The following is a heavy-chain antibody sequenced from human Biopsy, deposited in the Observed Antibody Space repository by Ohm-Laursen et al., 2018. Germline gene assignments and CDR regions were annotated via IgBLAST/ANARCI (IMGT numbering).Heavy chain of an antibody. CDR3: VKDRGGARASFHY. Sequence: SLRLSCTASGFIFDDYDMHWVRQAPGKGLEWVSRINRDSDTADYVDSVRGRFTISRDNARKTLFLQMNSPRPEDTALYYCVKDRGGARASFHYWGQGIRVAVSS. D-gene: IGHD3-16*01. CDR2: INRDSDTA. CDR1: GFIFDDYD. J-gene: IGHJ4*02. V-gene: IGHV3-9*01.